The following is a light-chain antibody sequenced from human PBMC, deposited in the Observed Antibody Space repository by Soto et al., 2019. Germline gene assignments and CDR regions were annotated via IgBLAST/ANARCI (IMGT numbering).Light chain of an antibody. Sequence: EVVKTQSPATLSVSPGERATLSCRATQSISSNLAWYQQKTGQAPRLLIYRASTRATAIPARFSGSGSGTEFTLTISSLQSEDFAVYYCQQYNNWPITFGQGTRLEIK. J-gene: IGKJ5*01. CDR2: RAS. CDR3: QQYNNWPIT. CDR1: QSISSN. V-gene: IGKV3-15*01.